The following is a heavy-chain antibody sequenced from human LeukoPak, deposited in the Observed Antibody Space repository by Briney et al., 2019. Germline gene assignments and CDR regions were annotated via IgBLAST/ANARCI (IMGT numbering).Heavy chain of an antibody. J-gene: IGHJ3*02. CDR3: ARRGYYDSSGYYIWAFDI. Sequence: GESLKISCKGSGYSFTSYWIGWVRQMPGKGLEWMGIIYPGDSDTRYSPSFQGQVTISADKSISTPYLQWSSLKASDTAMYYCARRGYYDSSGYYIWAFDIWGQGTMVTVSS. CDR1: GYSFTSYW. CDR2: IYPGDSDT. V-gene: IGHV5-51*01. D-gene: IGHD3-22*01.